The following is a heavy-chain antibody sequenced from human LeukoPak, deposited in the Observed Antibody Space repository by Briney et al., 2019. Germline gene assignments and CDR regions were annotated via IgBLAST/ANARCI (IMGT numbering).Heavy chain of an antibody. Sequence: GGSLRLSCAAPGFTFSSYEMNWVRQAPGKGLEWVSYISSSGSTIYYADSVKGRFTISRDNAKNSLYLQMNSLRAEDTAVYYCARDQRYSSSSGGIDYWGQGTLVTVS. J-gene: IGHJ4*02. CDR3: ARDQRYSSSSGGIDY. V-gene: IGHV3-48*03. D-gene: IGHD6-6*01. CDR2: ISSSGSTI. CDR1: GFTFSSYE.